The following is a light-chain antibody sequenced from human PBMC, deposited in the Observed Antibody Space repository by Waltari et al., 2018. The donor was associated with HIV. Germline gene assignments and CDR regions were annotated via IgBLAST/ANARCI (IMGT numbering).Light chain of an antibody. CDR1: SSDVGRYDD. Sequence: QSALTQPASVSGSPGQSITISCTGTSSDVGRYDDVSWYQQHPGKAPKFMIYEVSNRPSGVSNRFSGSKSGNTASLTISGLQAEDEADYYCSSYTSISTLVFGGGTKLTVL. J-gene: IGLJ3*02. CDR3: SSYTSISTLV. V-gene: IGLV2-14*01. CDR2: EVS.